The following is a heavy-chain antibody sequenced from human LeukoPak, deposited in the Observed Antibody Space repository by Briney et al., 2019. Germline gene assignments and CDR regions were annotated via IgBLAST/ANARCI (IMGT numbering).Heavy chain of an antibody. CDR3: ARDRSDGNYATFEY. Sequence: GGSLRLSCAASGFTFSNYAISWVRQAPGKGLEWVLAISAAGGSTYYADSVKGRFTFSRDNAKNTLYVQMNSLRAEDTAVYYCARDRSDGNYATFEYWGQGTLVTVSS. J-gene: IGHJ4*02. V-gene: IGHV3-23*01. D-gene: IGHD1-7*01. CDR1: GFTFSNYA. CDR2: ISAAGGST.